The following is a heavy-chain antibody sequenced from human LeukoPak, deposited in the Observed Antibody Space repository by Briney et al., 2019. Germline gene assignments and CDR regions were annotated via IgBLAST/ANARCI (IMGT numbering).Heavy chain of an antibody. J-gene: IGHJ4*02. V-gene: IGHV4-59*01. CDR2: IYYSGST. CDR3: AGASYDSSGVH. Sequence: SETLSLTCTVSGGSISSYYWSWIRQPPGKGLEWIGYIYYSGSTNYNPSLKSRVAISVDTSKNQFSLKLSSVTAADTAVYYCAGASYDSSGVHWGQGTLVTVSS. D-gene: IGHD3-22*01. CDR1: GGSISSYY.